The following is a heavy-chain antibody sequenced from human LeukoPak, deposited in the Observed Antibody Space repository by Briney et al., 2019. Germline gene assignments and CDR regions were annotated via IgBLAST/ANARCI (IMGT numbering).Heavy chain of an antibody. CDR2: IYTSGST. D-gene: IGHD2-2*01. CDR1: GGSISSGSYY. CDR3: ASGYCSSTSCHPPYYGMDV. V-gene: IGHV4-61*02. Sequence: SETLPLTCTVSGGSISSGSYYWSWIRQPAGKGLEWIGRIYTSGSTNYNPSLKSRVTISVDTSKNQFSLKLSSVTAADTAVYYCASGYCSSTSCHPPYYGMDVWGQGTTVTVSS. J-gene: IGHJ6*02.